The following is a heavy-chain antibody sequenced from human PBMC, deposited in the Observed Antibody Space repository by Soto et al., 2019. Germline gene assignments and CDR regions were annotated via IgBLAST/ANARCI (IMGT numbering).Heavy chain of an antibody. J-gene: IGHJ4*02. CDR3: ARAPCTNGVCSSFDY. CDR2: IIPIFGTG. Sequence: QVQLVQSGAEVKKPGSSVKVSCKASGGTFSSSAISWVRQAPGQGLEWMGVIIPIFGTGNYAQKFQGRVTITADESTTTAHMELSSLRSEDTAVYYCARAPCTNGVCSSFDYWGQGTLVTVSS. D-gene: IGHD2-8*01. CDR1: GGTFSSSA. V-gene: IGHV1-69*01.